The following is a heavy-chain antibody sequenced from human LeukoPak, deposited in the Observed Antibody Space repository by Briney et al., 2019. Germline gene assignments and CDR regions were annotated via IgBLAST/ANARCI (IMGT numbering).Heavy chain of an antibody. CDR2: INYSGST. Sequence: PSETLSLTCAIYSESFSGYFWSWIRQPPGKGLEWIGEINYSGSTNYNPSLRSRVTISVDPSKNQFSLKLSSVTAADTAVYYCVRDRGDNWNDVGYFDYWGQGTLVTVSS. CDR1: SESFSGYF. V-gene: IGHV4-34*01. D-gene: IGHD1-1*01. J-gene: IGHJ4*02. CDR3: VRDRGDNWNDVGYFDY.